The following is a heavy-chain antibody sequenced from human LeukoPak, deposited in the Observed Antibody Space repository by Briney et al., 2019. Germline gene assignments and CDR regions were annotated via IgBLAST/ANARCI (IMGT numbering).Heavy chain of an antibody. CDR3: ARVFGDGSGWYIDI. D-gene: IGHD6-19*01. CDR1: GYTFTGYY. V-gene: IGHV1-2*02. Sequence: ASVKVSCKASGYTFTGYYMHWVRQAPGQGLEWMGWINPNSGGTNYAQKFQGRVTMTRDTSISTAYMELSRLRSDGTAVYYCARVFGDGSGWYIDIWGQGTMVTVSS. J-gene: IGHJ3*02. CDR2: INPNSGGT.